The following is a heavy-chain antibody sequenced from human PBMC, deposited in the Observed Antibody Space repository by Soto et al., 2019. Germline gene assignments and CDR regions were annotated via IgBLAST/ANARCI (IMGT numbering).Heavy chain of an antibody. CDR3: ARGQPVYAYVWRIYRSDAIDI. J-gene: IGHJ3*02. CDR1: GGTFSSYA. V-gene: IGHV1-69*13. D-gene: IGHD3-16*02. CDR2: IIPIFGTA. Sequence: SGKVSCKASGGTFSSYAISWVRQAPGQGLEWMGGIIPIFGTANYAQEFQGRVTITADESTSTSYMQLSSLISQDTAVYYCARGQPVYAYVWRIYRSDAIDIWFQGTMVTVS.